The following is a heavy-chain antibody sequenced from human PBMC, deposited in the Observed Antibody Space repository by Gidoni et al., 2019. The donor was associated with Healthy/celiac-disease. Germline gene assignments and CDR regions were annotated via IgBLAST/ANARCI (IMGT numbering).Heavy chain of an antibody. J-gene: IGHJ3*02. CDR2: INHSGST. V-gene: IGHV4-34*01. CDR1: GGSFSGYY. D-gene: IGHD3-22*01. Sequence: QVQLQQWGAGLLKPSETLSLTCAVYGGSFSGYYWSWIRQPPGKGLEWIGEINHSGSTNYNPSLKSRVTISVDTSKNQFSLKLSSVTAADTAVYYCARVRSRVVVITSRGAFDIWGQGTMVTVSS. CDR3: ARVRSRVVVITSRGAFDI.